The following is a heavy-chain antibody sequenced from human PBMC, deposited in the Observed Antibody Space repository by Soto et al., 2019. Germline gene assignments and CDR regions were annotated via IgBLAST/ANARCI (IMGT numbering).Heavy chain of an antibody. D-gene: IGHD6-19*01. Sequence: QLQLQESGPGLVKPSETLSLTCTVSGGSISSSSYYWGWIRQPPGKGLEWIGSIYYSGSTYYNPSLKSRVTISVDTSKNQFSLKLSSVTAADTAVYYCARRTISIAVAGKGYFDYWGQGTLVTVSS. V-gene: IGHV4-39*01. CDR3: ARRTISIAVAGKGYFDY. J-gene: IGHJ4*02. CDR2: IYYSGST. CDR1: GGSISSSSYY.